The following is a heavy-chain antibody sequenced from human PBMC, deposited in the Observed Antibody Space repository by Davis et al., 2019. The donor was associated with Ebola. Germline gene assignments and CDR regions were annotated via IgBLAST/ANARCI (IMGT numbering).Heavy chain of an antibody. CDR2: IGVSGGST. V-gene: IGHV3-23*01. J-gene: IGHJ4*02. CDR3: AKGPTRSGYY. CDR1: GFTFSSYA. D-gene: IGHD6-19*01. Sequence: GGSLRLSCAASGFTFSSYAMSWVRQAPGKGLEWVSGIGVSGGSTYADSVKGRFTISRDNSQNTVYLQMTGLRAEDTAIYYCAKGPTRSGYYWGQGTLVTVSS.